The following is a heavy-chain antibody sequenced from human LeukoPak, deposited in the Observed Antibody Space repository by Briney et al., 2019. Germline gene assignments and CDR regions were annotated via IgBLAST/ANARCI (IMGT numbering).Heavy chain of an antibody. CDR1: GFTFSDYG. V-gene: IGHV3-30*18. CDR2: ISYDGSNT. J-gene: IGHJ4*02. CDR3: AKGGRSSWHNDY. D-gene: IGHD6-13*01. Sequence: GSSVRLSCAVSGFTFSDYGIHWVRQAPGKGLEWVALISYDGSNTYYADSVKGRFTISRDNSKNTLYLQMNSLRTEDTAVYYCAKGGRSSWHNDYWGQGTLVTVSS.